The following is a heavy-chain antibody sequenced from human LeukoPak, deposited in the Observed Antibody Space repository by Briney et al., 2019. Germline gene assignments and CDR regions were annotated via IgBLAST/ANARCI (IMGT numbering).Heavy chain of an antibody. V-gene: IGHV4-61*02. D-gene: IGHD3-10*01. J-gene: IGHJ6*03. CDR2: IYTSGST. Sequence: PSETLSLTCTVSGGSISSGSYYWSWIRQPAGKGLEWIGRIYTSGSTNYNPSLKSRVTMSVDTSKNQFSLKLSSVTAADTAVYYCAAITMVRPSGYYYYMDVWGKGTTVTISS. CDR1: GGSISSGSYY. CDR3: AAITMVRPSGYYYYMDV.